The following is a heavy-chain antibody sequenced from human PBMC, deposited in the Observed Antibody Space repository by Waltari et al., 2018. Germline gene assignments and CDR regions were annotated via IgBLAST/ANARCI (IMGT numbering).Heavy chain of an antibody. J-gene: IGHJ4*02. CDR1: GVRVSSNY. V-gene: IGHV3-53*01. Sequence: DVQLVESGGGLIQPGGSLRLACAALGVRVSSNYMSWVRQPPGKGLEWVSVIYSDGRTFYADSVKGRFTISRDNSKNTLYLQMNSLRAEDTAVYYCAKNKGWYGDGYFDYWGQGTLITVSS. CDR3: AKNKGWYGDGYFDY. D-gene: IGHD6-19*01. CDR2: IYSDGRT.